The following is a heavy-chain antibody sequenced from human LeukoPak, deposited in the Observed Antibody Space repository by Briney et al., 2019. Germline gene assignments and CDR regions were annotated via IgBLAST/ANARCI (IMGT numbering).Heavy chain of an antibody. CDR1: GYRFTSYW. Sequence: GSLKISCKGSGYRFTSYWIGWVRQMPGKGLEWMGMIYPGDSDTRYSPSFEGQVTISADKSIATAYLQWSGLKASDTAMYYCASMVRGVIVNDWGQGTLVTVSS. J-gene: IGHJ4*02. D-gene: IGHD3-10*01. CDR2: IYPGDSDT. V-gene: IGHV5-51*01. CDR3: ASMVRGVIVND.